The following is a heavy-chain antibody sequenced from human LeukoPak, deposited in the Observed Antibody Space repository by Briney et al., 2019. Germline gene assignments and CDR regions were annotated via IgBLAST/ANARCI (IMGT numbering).Heavy chain of an antibody. Sequence: ASVKVSCRASGGTFSSYAISWVRQAPGQGLEWMGGIIPIFGTANYAQKFQGRVTITADKSTSTAYMELSSLRSEDTAVYYCARVGPYSSGWYSAYYYYYMDVWGKGTTVTVSS. CDR1: GGTFSSYA. D-gene: IGHD6-19*01. V-gene: IGHV1-69*06. CDR3: ARVGPYSSGWYSAYYYYYMDV. J-gene: IGHJ6*03. CDR2: IIPIFGTA.